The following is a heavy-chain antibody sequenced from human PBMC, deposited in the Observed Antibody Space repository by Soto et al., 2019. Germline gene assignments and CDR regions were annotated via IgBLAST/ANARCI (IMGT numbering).Heavy chain of an antibody. CDR2: INYSGTT. J-gene: IGHJ6*02. D-gene: IGHD1-26*01. CDR3: ARDHKWDGMDV. Sequence: SETLSVTCSVSGGSFSSDSFIWSWVRQFPGKGLEWIGYINYSGTTYYNPSLRSRITMSVDTSKNQFSLNLSSVTAADTAVYYCARDHKWDGMDVWGQGTTVTVSS. V-gene: IGHV4-31*03. CDR1: GGSFSSDSFI.